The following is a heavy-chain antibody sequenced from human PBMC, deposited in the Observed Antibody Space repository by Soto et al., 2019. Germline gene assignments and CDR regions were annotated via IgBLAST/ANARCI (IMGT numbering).Heavy chain of an antibody. CDR1: GYTFTSYV. CDR3: ASYREQLVLYGMDV. J-gene: IGHJ6*04. D-gene: IGHD6-13*01. V-gene: IGHV1-18*03. Sequence: QVQLVQSGAEVKKPGASVKVSCKASGYTFTSYVISWVRQAPGQGLEWMGWISAYNGNTNHAQKLQGRVTMTTDTSTSTAYMELRSLRSDDMSVYYCASYREQLVLYGMDVWGKGTTVTVSS. CDR2: ISAYNGNT.